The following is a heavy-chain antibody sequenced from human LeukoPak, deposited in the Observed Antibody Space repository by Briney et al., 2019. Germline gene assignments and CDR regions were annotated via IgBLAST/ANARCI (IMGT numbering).Heavy chain of an antibody. D-gene: IGHD3-22*01. CDR1: GGSISSYY. CDR2: IYYSGST. CDR3: ARSKTYYYDSSGFPSYYYGMDV. Sequence: SETLSLTCTVSGGSISSYYWSWIRQPPGKGLEWIGYIYYSGSTNYNPSLKSRVTISVDTSKNQFSLKLSSVTAADTAVYYCARSKTYYYDSSGFPSYYYGMDVWGQGTTVTVSS. V-gene: IGHV4-59*12. J-gene: IGHJ6*02.